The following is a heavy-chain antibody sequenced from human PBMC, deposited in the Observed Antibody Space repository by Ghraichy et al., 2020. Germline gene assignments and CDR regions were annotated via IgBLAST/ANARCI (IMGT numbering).Heavy chain of an antibody. Sequence: ASVKVSCKASGYTFTDNYMHWVRQAPGQGLEWLGIINPSGGSATYARKFQGRVTMTRDTSTSTVYMEMTRLTSDDTAVYYCARSSIGSWYHWFDPWGQGTLVIVSS. CDR3: ARSSIGSWYHWFDP. J-gene: IGHJ5*02. CDR1: GYTFTDNY. D-gene: IGHD6-13*01. V-gene: IGHV1-46*01. CDR2: INPSGGSA.